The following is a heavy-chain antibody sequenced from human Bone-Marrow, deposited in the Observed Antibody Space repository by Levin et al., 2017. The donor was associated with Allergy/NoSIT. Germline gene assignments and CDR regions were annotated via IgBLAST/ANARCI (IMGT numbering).Heavy chain of an antibody. D-gene: IGHD2-15*01. CDR2: GLYDGSDQ. V-gene: IGHV3-33*05. Sequence: GGSLRLSCAASGFSFSGHGMHWVRQAPGKGLEWVAVGLYDGSDQYYSDSVKGRFTVSRDNSKETLYLQMNSLTVEDTAVYFCARGRGGSYGSFGPIYFDYWVQGTLVTVSS. CDR3: ARGRGGSYGSFGPIYFDY. J-gene: IGHJ4*02. CDR1: GFSFSGHG.